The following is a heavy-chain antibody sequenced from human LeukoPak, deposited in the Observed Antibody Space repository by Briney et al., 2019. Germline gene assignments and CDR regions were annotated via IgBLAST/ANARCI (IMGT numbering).Heavy chain of an antibody. CDR3: ARVVPGGGDDAFDI. V-gene: IGHV4-30-2*01. CDR2: IYHSGST. CDR1: GGSISSGGYY. J-gene: IGHJ3*02. D-gene: IGHD3-16*01. Sequence: PSQTLSLTCTVSGGSISSGGYYWSWIRQPPGKGLEWIGYIYHSGSTYYNPSLKSRVTISVDRSKNQFSLKLSSVTAADTAVYYCARVVPGGGDDAFDIWGQGTMVTVSS.